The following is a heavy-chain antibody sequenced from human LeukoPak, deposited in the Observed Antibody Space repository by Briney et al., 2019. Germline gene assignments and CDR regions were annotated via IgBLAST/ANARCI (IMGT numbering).Heavy chain of an antibody. J-gene: IGHJ1*01. Sequence: GGSLRLSCAASGFTFNNYAMNWVRQAPGKGLEWVSVISGSGGTTYYADSVKGRFTISRDNSKNTLYLQMNSLRAEDTAVYYCADSFQHWGQGTLVTVSS. CDR1: GFTFNNYA. CDR2: ISGSGGTT. V-gene: IGHV3-23*01. CDR3: ADSFQH.